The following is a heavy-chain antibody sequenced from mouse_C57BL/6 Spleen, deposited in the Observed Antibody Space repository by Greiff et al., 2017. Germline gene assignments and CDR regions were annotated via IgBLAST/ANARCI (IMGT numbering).Heavy chain of an antibody. CDR3: ARSANYGNYGGAY. D-gene: IGHD2-1*01. J-gene: IGHJ3*01. V-gene: IGHV1-64*01. CDR2: IHPNSGST. CDR1: GYTFTSYW. Sequence: QVQLQQSGAELVKPGASVKLSCKASGYTFTSYWMHWVKQRPGQGLEWIGMIHPNSGSTNYNEKFKSKATLTVDKSSSTAYMQLSSLTSEDSAVYYCARSANYGNYGGAYWGQGTLVTVSA.